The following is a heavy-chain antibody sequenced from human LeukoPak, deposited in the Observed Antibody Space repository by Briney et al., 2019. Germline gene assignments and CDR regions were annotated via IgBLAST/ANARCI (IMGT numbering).Heavy chain of an antibody. Sequence: PSETLSLTCSVSDGSINTYFWSWIRQPPGKGLEWIGEINHSGSTNYNSSLKSRVTISVDTSKNQFSLKLSSVTAADTAVYYCARGRYYYDSSGSPRDYYYMDVWGKGTTVTVSS. D-gene: IGHD3-22*01. CDR1: DGSINTYF. CDR3: ARGRYYYDSSGSPRDYYYMDV. CDR2: INHSGST. J-gene: IGHJ6*03. V-gene: IGHV4-34*01.